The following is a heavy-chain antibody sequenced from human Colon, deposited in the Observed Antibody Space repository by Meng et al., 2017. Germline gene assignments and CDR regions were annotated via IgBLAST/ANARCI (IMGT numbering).Heavy chain of an antibody. J-gene: IGHJ4*02. CDR2: ISCSGGST. CDR3: AKMHPPYCGGDCYPFDY. CDR1: GFTFSSYA. D-gene: IGHD2-21*02. Sequence: GESLKISCAASGFTFSSYAMSWVRQAPGKGLEWGSAISCSGGSTYYADSVKGRFTISRDNSKNPQYLQMNSLRAEDTAVYYCAKMHPPYCGGDCYPFDYWGQGTLVTVSS. V-gene: IGHV3-23*01.